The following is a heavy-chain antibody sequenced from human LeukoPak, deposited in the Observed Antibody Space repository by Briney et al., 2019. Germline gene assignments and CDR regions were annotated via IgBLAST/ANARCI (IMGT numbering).Heavy chain of an antibody. J-gene: IGHJ5*02. CDR3: AREEAERNWFDP. Sequence: SETLSLTCTVSGGSISSSSYYWGWIRQPPGKGLEWIGSIYYSGSTYYNPSLKSRVTISVDTSKNQFSLKLSSVTAADTAVYYCAREEAERNWFDPWGQGTLVTVSS. CDR2: IYYSGST. V-gene: IGHV4-39*07. CDR1: GGSISSSSYY. D-gene: IGHD1-1*01.